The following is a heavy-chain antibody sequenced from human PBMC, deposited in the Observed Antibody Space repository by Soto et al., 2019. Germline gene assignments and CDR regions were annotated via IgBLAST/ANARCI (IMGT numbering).Heavy chain of an antibody. CDR2: IRGSGGSS. CDR3: AKGVEMTLVVPDY. V-gene: IGHV3-23*01. Sequence: EVQLLESGGGLVQPGGSLRLSCVASGFTFRIYAMSWVRQAPGKGLEWVSTIRGSGGSSSYADSVKGRFTVSRDDSKNTLYLQMSSLGAVYTAVYYCAKGVEMTLVVPDYWGQGTLVTVSS. J-gene: IGHJ4*02. D-gene: IGHD2-15*01. CDR1: GFTFRIYA.